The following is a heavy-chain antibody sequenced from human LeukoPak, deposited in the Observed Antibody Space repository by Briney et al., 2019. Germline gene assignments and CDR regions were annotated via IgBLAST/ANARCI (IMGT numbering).Heavy chain of an antibody. V-gene: IGHV4-34*01. D-gene: IGHD3-10*01. CDR2: INHSGST. CDR1: GGSFSGYY. Sequence: SESLSLTCAVYGGSFSGYYWSWIRQPPGKGLEWIGGINHSGSTNYNPSLKSRVTISVDTSKNQFSLKLSSVTAAGTAVYYCARGSRRRFGELSRGAWFDPWGQGTLVTVSS. J-gene: IGHJ5*02. CDR3: ARGSRRRFGELSRGAWFDP.